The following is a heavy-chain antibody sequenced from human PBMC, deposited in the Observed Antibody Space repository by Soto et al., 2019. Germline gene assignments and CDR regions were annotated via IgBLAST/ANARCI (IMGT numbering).Heavy chain of an antibody. J-gene: IGHJ4*02. Sequence: GGSLRLSCAASGFTFSSYAMHWVRQAPGKGLEWVAVISYDGSNKYYADSVKGRFTISRDNSKNTLYLQMNSLRAEDTAVYYCARLLWFGETLQDYWGQGTLVTVSS. V-gene: IGHV3-30-3*01. D-gene: IGHD3-10*01. CDR1: GFTFSSYA. CDR3: ARLLWFGETLQDY. CDR2: ISYDGSNK.